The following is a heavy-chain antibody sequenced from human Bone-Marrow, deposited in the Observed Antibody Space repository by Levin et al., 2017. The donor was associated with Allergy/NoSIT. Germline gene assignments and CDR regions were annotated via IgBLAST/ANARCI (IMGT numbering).Heavy chain of an antibody. CDR1: GGSISRFY. J-gene: IGHJ4*02. CDR2: IYYSGST. V-gene: IGHV4-59*01. D-gene: IGHD2-2*01. CDR3: ASHRCTSATCSALLFDS. Sequence: PSETLSLTCSVSGGSISRFYWSWVRQPPGKGLEWIGYIYYSGSTNYNPSLKSRLTMSVDTSKNEFSLRLHSVTAADTAIYYCASHRCTSATCSALLFDSWGQGTLVAVSS.